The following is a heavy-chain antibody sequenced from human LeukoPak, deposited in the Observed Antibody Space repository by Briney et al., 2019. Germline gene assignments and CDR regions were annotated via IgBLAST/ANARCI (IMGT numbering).Heavy chain of an antibody. J-gene: IGHJ4*02. CDR3: ARAGGDGYNDY. CDR2: IYYSGST. Sequence: SETLSLTCAVYDGSLNGYYWSWIRQPPGKGLEWIGYIYYSGSTYYNPSLKSRVTISVDTSKNQFSLKLSSVTAADTAVYYCARAGGDGYNDYWGQGTLVTVSS. CDR1: DGSLNGYY. V-gene: IGHV4-31*11. D-gene: IGHD5-24*01.